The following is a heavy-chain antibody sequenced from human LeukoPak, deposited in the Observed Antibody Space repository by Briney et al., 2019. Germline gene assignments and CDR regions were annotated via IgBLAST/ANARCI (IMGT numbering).Heavy chain of an antibody. CDR3: ARDYRLTQIQY. CDR2: IYYTGST. D-gene: IGHD1-26*01. J-gene: IGHJ1*01. CDR1: GFTFSSYS. Sequence: GSLRLSCAASGFTFSSYSMNWVRQAPGKGLEWIGSIYYTGSTYYNPSLKSRVTISVDTSKNQFSLRLSSVTAADTAVYYCARDYRLTQIQYWGQGTLVTVSS. V-gene: IGHV4-39*07.